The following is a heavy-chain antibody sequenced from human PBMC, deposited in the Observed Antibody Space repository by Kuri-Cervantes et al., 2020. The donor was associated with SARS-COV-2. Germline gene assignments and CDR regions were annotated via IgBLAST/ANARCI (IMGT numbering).Heavy chain of an antibody. Sequence: ASVKVSCKASGYTFTGYYMHWVRQAPGQGLEWMGWINPNSGGTNYAQKFQGRVTMTRDTSISTAYMELSRLRSDDTAVYYCAREGGAFWDFWSGSFDYWGQGTLVTVSS. D-gene: IGHD3-3*01. CDR2: INPNSGGT. J-gene: IGHJ4*02. V-gene: IGHV1-2*02. CDR3: AREGGAFWDFWSGSFDY. CDR1: GYTFTGYY.